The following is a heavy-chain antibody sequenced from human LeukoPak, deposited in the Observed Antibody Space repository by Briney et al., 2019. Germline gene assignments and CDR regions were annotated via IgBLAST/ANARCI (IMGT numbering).Heavy chain of an antibody. Sequence: PSETLSLTCAAYGGSFSGYYWSWIRQPPGKGLEWIGEINHSGSTNYNPSLKSRVTISVDTSKNQFSLKLSSVTAADTAVYYCARGRYCSSTSCPTGLGYYYGMDVWGKGTTVTVSS. V-gene: IGHV4-34*01. CDR3: ARGRYCSSTSCPTGLGYYYGMDV. CDR2: INHSGST. D-gene: IGHD2-2*01. J-gene: IGHJ6*04. CDR1: GGSFSGYY.